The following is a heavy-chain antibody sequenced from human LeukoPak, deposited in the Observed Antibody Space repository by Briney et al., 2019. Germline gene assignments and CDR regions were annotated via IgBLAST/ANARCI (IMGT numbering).Heavy chain of an antibody. V-gene: IGHV3-7*01. CDR1: GFTFTSYW. D-gene: IGHD4-11*01. Sequence: PGGSLRLSCAASGFTFTSYWMSWVRQAPGKGLEWVADIDQHGSEKHYVDSVKGRFTISRDNAKNSLYLQMSSLRAEDTAVYYCTRVEETATTAAIIRKYSYYYYYMDVWGKGNTVTVSS. CDR2: IDQHGSEK. CDR3: TRVEETATTAAIIRKYSYYYYYMDV. J-gene: IGHJ6*03.